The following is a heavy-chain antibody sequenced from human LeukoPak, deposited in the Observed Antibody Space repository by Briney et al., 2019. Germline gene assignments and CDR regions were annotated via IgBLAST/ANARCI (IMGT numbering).Heavy chain of an antibody. D-gene: IGHD6-19*01. Sequence: GGSLRLSCAASGFTVSSNYMGWVRQAPGKGLEWVSVIYSGGDTYYADSVKGRFTISRDNSKNMIYLEMSSLKTEDTAVYYCAKERNLEIAVAGTIFDYWGQGTLVTVSS. CDR1: GFTVSSNY. V-gene: IGHV3-66*01. CDR2: IYSGGDT. J-gene: IGHJ4*02. CDR3: AKERNLEIAVAGTIFDY.